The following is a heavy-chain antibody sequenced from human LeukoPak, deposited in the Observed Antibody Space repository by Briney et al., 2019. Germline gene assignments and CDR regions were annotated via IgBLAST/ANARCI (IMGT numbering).Heavy chain of an antibody. CDR2: IRSKTDGGSI. J-gene: IGHJ4*02. CDR1: GFTFSNAW. CDR3: TTGRVL. Sequence: PGGSLRLSCAASGFTFSNAWMSWVRQAPGKGLEWVGRIRSKTDGGSIEYGAPVKGRITISSDDSKNTLDLQMNSLTTEDTGVYYFTTGRVLWGQGTLVTVS. V-gene: IGHV3-15*01.